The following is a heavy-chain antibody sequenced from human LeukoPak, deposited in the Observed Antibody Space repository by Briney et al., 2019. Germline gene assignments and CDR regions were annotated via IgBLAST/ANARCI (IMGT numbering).Heavy chain of an antibody. J-gene: IGHJ3*02. Sequence: PGRSLTLFCTACGFTFDDYAMRWFRQAPAKGLQWVDFIRSKDYGGITEYAASVKGRFTISRDDTKSIAYLQMNSLKIEDTAVYYCTTTLQYYYDTSGPFPDAFDIWREGTIVTVS. CDR2: IRSKDYGGIT. V-gene: IGHV3-49*03. CDR1: GFTFDDYA. CDR3: TTTLQYYYDTSGPFPDAFDI. D-gene: IGHD3-22*01.